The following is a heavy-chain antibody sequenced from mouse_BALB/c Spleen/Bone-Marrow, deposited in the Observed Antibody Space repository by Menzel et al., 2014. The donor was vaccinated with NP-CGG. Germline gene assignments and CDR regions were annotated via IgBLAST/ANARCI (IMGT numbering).Heavy chain of an antibody. D-gene: IGHD4-1*01. CDR2: INPGSGGT. CDR1: GYAFTNYL. Sequence: QVQLTASGAELVRPGTSVKVSCKASGYAFTNYLIEWVKQRPGQGLEWIGVINPGSGGTNYNEKFKGKATLTADKSSSTAYMQLSSLTSDDSAVYFCARELGVFAYWGQGLWSLSLQ. J-gene: IGHJ3*01. CDR3: ARELGVFAY. V-gene: IGHV1-54*01.